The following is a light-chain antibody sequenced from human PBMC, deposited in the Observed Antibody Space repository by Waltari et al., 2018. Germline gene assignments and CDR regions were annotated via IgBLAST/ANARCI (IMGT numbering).Light chain of an antibody. Sequence: QSVLTQPPSVSGAPGQGVTISCTGSSSNIGAGYDVHWYRHLPETAPKLLIYGKSNRPSGVPDRFSASKSGASASLAITGLQAEDEADYYCQSYDSRLRAWVFGGGTQLTVL. CDR1: SSNIGAGYD. V-gene: IGLV1-40*01. CDR2: GKS. J-gene: IGLJ3*02. CDR3: QSYDSRLRAWV.